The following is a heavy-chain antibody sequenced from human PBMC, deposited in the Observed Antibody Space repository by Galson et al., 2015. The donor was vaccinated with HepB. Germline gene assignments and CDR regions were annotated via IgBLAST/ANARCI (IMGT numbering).Heavy chain of an antibody. Sequence: CKASGGTFSSYAISWVRQAPGQGLEWMGGIIPIFGTANYAQKFQGRVTITADESTSTAYMELSSLRSEDTAVYYCAREAIGGWFSFDIWGQGTMVTVSS. CDR2: IIPIFGTA. CDR1: GGTFSSYA. D-gene: IGHD3-16*01. V-gene: IGHV1-69*01. J-gene: IGHJ3*02. CDR3: AREAIGGWFSFDI.